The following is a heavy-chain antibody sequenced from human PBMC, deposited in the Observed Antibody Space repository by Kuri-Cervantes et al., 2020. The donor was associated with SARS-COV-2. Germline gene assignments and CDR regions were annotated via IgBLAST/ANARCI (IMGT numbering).Heavy chain of an antibody. CDR2: ISGSGDNT. CDR3: AKDSIRFLEWLYYMDV. Sequence: GGSLRLSCAASGFTFSSSAMSWVRQAPGKGLEWVSDISGSGDNTYYADSVKGRFTISRDNSKNSLYLQMNSLRAEDTAVYYCAKDSIRFLEWLYYMDVWGKGTTVTVSS. CDR1: GFTFSSSA. V-gene: IGHV3-23*01. D-gene: IGHD3-3*01. J-gene: IGHJ6*03.